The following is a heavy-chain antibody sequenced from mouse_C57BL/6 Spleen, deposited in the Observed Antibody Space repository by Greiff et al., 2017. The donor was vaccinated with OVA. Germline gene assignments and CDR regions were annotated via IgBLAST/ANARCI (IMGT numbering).Heavy chain of an antibody. J-gene: IGHJ2*01. CDR2: IYPLDGDT. CDR1: GSAFSSSC. Sequence: QVQLQQSGPELVKPGASVKISCKASGSAFSSSCMTCLPHRPGPGLSLLGLIYPLDGDTNSNGKFKGKATLTADKSSSTAYMQLSSLTSEDSAVYFCARKGYSNYFDYWGKGTTLTVSS. V-gene: IGHV1-82*01. CDR3: ARKGYSNYFDY. D-gene: IGHD2-5*01.